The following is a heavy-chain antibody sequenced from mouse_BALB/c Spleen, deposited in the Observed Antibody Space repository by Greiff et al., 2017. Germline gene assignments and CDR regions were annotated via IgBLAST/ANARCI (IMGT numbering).Heavy chain of an antibody. CDR2: INPYNDGT. Sequence: EVQLQQSGPELVKPGASVKMSCKASGYTFTSYVMHWVKQKPGQGLEWIGYINPYNDGTKYNEKFKSKATLTVDKSSSTAYMQLSSLTSEDSAVYYCTRYPYYGYGYFDVWGAGTTVTVSS. CDR1: GYTFTSYV. CDR3: TRYPYYGYGYFDV. D-gene: IGHD1-1*01. V-gene: IGHV1-14*01. J-gene: IGHJ1*01.